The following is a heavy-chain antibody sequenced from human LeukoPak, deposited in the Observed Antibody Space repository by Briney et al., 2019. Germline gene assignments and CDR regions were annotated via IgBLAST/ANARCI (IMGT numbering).Heavy chain of an antibody. CDR2: ISYSGST. Sequence: PSETLSLTCTVSGGSITSYYWSWIRQPPGKGLEWIGYISYSGSTNYNPSLKSRVTISVDASKNQFSLKLSSVTAADTAVYYCAHTPCSGGSCYVYWGQGTLVTVSS. CDR1: GGSITSYY. CDR3: AHTPCSGGSCYVY. J-gene: IGHJ4*02. V-gene: IGHV4-59*08. D-gene: IGHD2-15*01.